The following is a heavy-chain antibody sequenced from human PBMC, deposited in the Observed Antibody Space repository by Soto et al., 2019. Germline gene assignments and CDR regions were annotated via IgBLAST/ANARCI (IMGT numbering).Heavy chain of an antibody. Sequence: QITLKESGPTLVKPTQTLTLTCTFSGFSLSTSGVGVAWIRQPPGKALEWLAVIYWNDDTRYSPFLNSRLVITKDTSKTQVVLTMTNMDPVDTATYYCAHQRAYYYGSGMSVAFDVWGQGTMVTVSS. V-gene: IGHV2-5*01. CDR1: GFSLSTSGVG. J-gene: IGHJ3*01. CDR3: AHQRAYYYGSGMSVAFDV. D-gene: IGHD3-10*01. CDR2: IYWNDDT.